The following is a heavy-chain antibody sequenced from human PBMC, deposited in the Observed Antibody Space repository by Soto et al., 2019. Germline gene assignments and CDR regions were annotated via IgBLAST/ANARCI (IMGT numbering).Heavy chain of an antibody. J-gene: IGHJ4*02. CDR2: IKEDGSEK. CDR1: GFAFTNYW. Sequence: EVQLVESGGGLVQPGGSLRLSCSASGFAFTNYWMSWVRQAPGKGLECVANIKEDGSEKYYVDSVKGRFTISRDNAKNSMYLPMNRLRADDTAVYYCARGRRYFDWIGNYWGQGTLVTVSS. V-gene: IGHV3-7*01. D-gene: IGHD3-9*01. CDR3: ARGRRYFDWIGNY.